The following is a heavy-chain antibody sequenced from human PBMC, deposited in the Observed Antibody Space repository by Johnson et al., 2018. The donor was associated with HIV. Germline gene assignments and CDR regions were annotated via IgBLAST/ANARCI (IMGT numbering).Heavy chain of an antibody. CDR1: GFTFSSYW. Sequence: QVKLVESGGGLVQPGGSLRLSCTASGFTFSSYWMSWVRQAPGKGLEWVASMWYDGSKKYYGDSVKGRFTISRDNSKNTLYLQMNSLRAEDTAVYYCAKCIWGSSLIDVFDIWGQGTMVTVSS. J-gene: IGHJ3*02. D-gene: IGHD6-13*01. CDR3: AKCIWGSSLIDVFDI. V-gene: IGHV3-33*06. CDR2: MWYDGSKK.